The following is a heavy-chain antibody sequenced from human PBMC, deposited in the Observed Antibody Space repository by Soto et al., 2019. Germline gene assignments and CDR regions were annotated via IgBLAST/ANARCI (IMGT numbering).Heavy chain of an antibody. J-gene: IGHJ4*01. Sequence: LSLTCTVSGYSISSGSHWAWIRQPPGKGPEWIASIYHGGTTFYNPSLKSRITISVDTSNNQFSLKLTSVTAADTAVDYCARVHVMVVAGSTFDYWGHGTLVTVS. CDR3: ARVHVMVVAGSTFDY. V-gene: IGHV4-38-2*02. CDR1: GYSISSGSH. D-gene: IGHD6-19*01. CDR2: IYHGGTT.